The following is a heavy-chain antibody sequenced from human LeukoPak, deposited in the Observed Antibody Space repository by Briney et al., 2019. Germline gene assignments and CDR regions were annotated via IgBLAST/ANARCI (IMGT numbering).Heavy chain of an antibody. J-gene: IGHJ4*02. V-gene: IGHV4-4*09. CDR3: ARLLTGTTDY. D-gene: IGHD1-7*01. CDR2: IYTSGST. Sequence: SETLSLTCTVSGGSIGSYYWSWIRQPPGKGLEWIGYIYTSGSTNYNPSLKSRVTISVDTSKNQFSLKLSSVTAADTAVYYCARLLTGTTDYWGQGTLVTASS. CDR1: GGSIGSYY.